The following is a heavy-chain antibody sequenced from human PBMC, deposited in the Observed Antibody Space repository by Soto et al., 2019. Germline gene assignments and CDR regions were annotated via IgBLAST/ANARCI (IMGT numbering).Heavy chain of an antibody. D-gene: IGHD2-15*01. CDR1: GFTFSNYA. Sequence: GGSLRLSCAASGFTFSNYAMSWVRQAPGKGLEWVSAITGSGGDTYYADYVKGRFTISRDNSKNTLYLQMNSLRAEDTAVYYCAKLYCSGGSCYYFDYWGQGTLVTVSS. V-gene: IGHV3-23*01. J-gene: IGHJ4*02. CDR3: AKLYCSGGSCYYFDY. CDR2: ITGSGGDT.